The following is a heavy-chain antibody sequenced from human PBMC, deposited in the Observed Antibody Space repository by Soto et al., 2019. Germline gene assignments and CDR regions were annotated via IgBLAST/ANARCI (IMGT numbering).Heavy chain of an antibody. CDR1: GGTISTYY. J-gene: IGHJ5*02. D-gene: IGHD2-15*01. Sequence: PSETLSLTFTVSGGTISTYYWSWIRQPPGKGLEWIGHIYYSGSTSYNSSLKSRVTISVDTSKSQLSLKLSSVTPADTAVYYCARVRDCSGGTCYSWWFDPWGQGTLVTVS. V-gene: IGHV4-59*01. CDR2: IYYSGST. CDR3: ARVRDCSGGTCYSWWFDP.